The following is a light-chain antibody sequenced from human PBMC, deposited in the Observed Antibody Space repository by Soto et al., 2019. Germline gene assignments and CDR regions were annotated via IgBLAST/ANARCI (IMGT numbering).Light chain of an antibody. CDR3: QQYGSSPPT. CDR2: GAS. CDR1: QSVSSSY. V-gene: IGKV3-20*01. J-gene: IGKJ1*01. Sequence: EIVLTQSPGTLSLSPGERATLSCRASQSVSSSYLAWYQQKPGQAPRLLIYGASSRATGIPDRFSGSGSGPDFTLTISRLEPEAFAVYYCQQYGSSPPTFGQGTKVEIK.